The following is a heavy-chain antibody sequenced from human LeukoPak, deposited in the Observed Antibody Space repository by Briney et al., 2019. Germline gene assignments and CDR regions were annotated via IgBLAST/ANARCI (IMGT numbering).Heavy chain of an antibody. CDR2: INPSSGST. CDR3: ARDSSNWSFDY. CDR1: GYTFTSYY. J-gene: IGHJ4*02. Sequence: ASVKVSCKASGYTFTSYYMHWVRQAPGQGPEWMAIINPSSGSTAYAQKFQGRVTLTRDTSTNTHYMELSSLRSEDTAIYYCARDSSNWSFDYWGQGTPVTVSS. D-gene: IGHD6-13*01. V-gene: IGHV1-46*01.